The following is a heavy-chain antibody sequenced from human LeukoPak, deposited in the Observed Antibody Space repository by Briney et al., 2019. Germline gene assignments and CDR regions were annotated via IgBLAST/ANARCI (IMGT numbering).Heavy chain of an antibody. CDR3: ARGIVVVPAAPNWFDP. D-gene: IGHD2-2*01. CDR2: ISAYSGNT. CDR1: GYTLTSYG. V-gene: IGHV1-18*01. Sequence: ASVKVSCKASGYTLTSYGISWVRQAPGQGLEWMGWISAYSGNTNYAQKLQGRVTITRDTSASTAYMELSSLRSEDTAVYYCARGIVVVPAAPNWFDPWGQGTLVTVSS. J-gene: IGHJ5*02.